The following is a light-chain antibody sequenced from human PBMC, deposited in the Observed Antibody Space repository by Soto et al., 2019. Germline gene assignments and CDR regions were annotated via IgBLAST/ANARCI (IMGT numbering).Light chain of an antibody. J-gene: IGKJ2*01. CDR3: MQALQTPLYT. CDR2: LGS. CDR1: QSLLHRNGYNY. Sequence: DIVMTQSPLSLPVTPGEPASISCRSSQSLLHRNGYNYLDWYLQRPGQSPQLLIYLGSNRASGVTDRFSGSGSGTDFTLKISRVGAEDVGVYYCMQALQTPLYTFGQGTRLGIK. V-gene: IGKV2-28*01.